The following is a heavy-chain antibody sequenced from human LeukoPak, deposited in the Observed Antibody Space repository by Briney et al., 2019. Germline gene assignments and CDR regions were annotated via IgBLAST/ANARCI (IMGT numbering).Heavy chain of an antibody. CDR1: GFTVSSNY. Sequence: PGGSLRLSCAASGFTVSSNYMSWVRQAPGKGLEWVSVIYSGGSTYYADSVKGRFTISRDNSKNTLYLQVNSLRAEDTAVYYCARAGIVVVTYMDVWGKGTTVTVSS. CDR3: ARAGIVVVTYMDV. D-gene: IGHD3-22*01. CDR2: IYSGGST. J-gene: IGHJ6*03. V-gene: IGHV3-53*01.